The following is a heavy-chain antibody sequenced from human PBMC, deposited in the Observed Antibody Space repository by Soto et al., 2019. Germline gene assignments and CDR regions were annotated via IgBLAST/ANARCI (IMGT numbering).Heavy chain of an antibody. J-gene: IGHJ6*02. D-gene: IGHD3-3*01. CDR3: ARESPRRPMKMAPKYYDFWGAYRPTQEPDYYYTFAMDV. CDR1: GGTLSKYG. CDR2: IIPLSATP. V-gene: IGHV1-69*01. Sequence: QVQLVQSGADVKKPGSSVRVSCKASGGTLSKYGISWVRQAPGQGLEWMGGIIPLSATPKYAQKFQGRVTITADEFRNTAYMELRSLTSEDTAIYYCARESPRRPMKMAPKYYDFWGAYRPTQEPDYYYTFAMDVWGQGTTVSVSS.